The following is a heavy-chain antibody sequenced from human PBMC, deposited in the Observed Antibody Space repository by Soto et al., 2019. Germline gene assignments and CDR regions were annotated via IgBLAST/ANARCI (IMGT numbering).Heavy chain of an antibody. J-gene: IGHJ3*01. CDR1: GFTFDYYW. CDR3: ARGEPGGFDL. Sequence: EVQLVESGGGLVQPGESLRLSCAASGFTFDYYWMHWVRQAPGKGLVWVSRVHSGGTTTTYADSVKGRFTISRDNARKQGSLAKGRFGAGEQGNIFRARGEPGGFDLWGHGTMVTVSS. V-gene: IGHV3-74*01. CDR2: VHSGGTTT. D-gene: IGHD3-16*01.